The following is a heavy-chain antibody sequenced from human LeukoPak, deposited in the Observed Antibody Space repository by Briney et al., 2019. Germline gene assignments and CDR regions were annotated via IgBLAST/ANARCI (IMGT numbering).Heavy chain of an antibody. CDR1: GYTFTKYF. CDR3: ARTSGRTFDY. CDR2: INPSGSST. J-gene: IGHJ4*02. V-gene: IGHV1-46*01. Sequence: GPSVKVSCKASGYTFTKYFLHWVRQAPGQGLEWMGIINPSGSSTTYAQKFQGRVTMTRDTSTSTVYMELSSLRSEDTAVYYCARTSGRTFDYWGQGTLVTVSS.